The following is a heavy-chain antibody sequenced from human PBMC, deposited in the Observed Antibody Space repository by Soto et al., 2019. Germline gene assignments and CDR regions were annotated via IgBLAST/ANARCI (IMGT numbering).Heavy chain of an antibody. CDR3: AKDNRYCSGGSCFYYFDY. CDR1: GFTFDDYA. V-gene: IGHV3-9*01. J-gene: IGHJ4*02. D-gene: IGHD2-15*01. Sequence: QPGGYLRLSCAASGFTFDDYAMHWVRQAPGKGLEWVSGISWNSGSIGYAGSVKGRFTISRDNAKNSLYLQMNSLRAEDTALYYCAKDNRYCSGGSCFYYFDYWVQGT. CDR2: ISWNSGSI.